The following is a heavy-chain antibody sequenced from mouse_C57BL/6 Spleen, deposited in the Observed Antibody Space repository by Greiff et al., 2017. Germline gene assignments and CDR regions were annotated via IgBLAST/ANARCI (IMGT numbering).Heavy chain of an antibody. J-gene: IGHJ2*01. CDR1: GYTFTEYT. V-gene: IGHV1-62-2*01. CDR2: FYPGSGSI. D-gene: IGHD2-1*01. Sequence: VQLQQSGAELVKPGASVKLSCKASGYTFTEYTIHWVKQRSGQGLEWLGWFYPGSGSIKYNEKFQDKATLTADKSSSTVYMELSRLTSEDAAVYFCARHEAPYGNFDYWGQGTTLTVSS. CDR3: ARHEAPYGNFDY.